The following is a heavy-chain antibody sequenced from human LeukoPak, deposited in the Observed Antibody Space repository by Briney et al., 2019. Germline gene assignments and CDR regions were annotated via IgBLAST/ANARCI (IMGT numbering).Heavy chain of an antibody. J-gene: IGHJ4*02. V-gene: IGHV3-23*01. Sequence: GGSLRLSCAASGFTFSSYAMSWVRQAPGKGLEWVSAISGSDGSTYYADSVKGRFTISRDNSKNTLYLQMNSLRAEDTAVYYCAKVRLNSGSYYGEYYFDYWGQGTLVTVSS. D-gene: IGHD1-26*01. CDR2: ISGSDGST. CDR3: AKVRLNSGSYYGEYYFDY. CDR1: GFTFSSYA.